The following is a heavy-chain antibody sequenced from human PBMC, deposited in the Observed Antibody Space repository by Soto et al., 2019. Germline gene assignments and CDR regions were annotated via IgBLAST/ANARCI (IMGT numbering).Heavy chain of an antibody. V-gene: IGHV1-69*13. CDR3: ATSVGIAPTGEDGMDV. CDR1: GGTFSIYG. CDR2: IIPILTTP. D-gene: IGHD2-8*02. Sequence: SVKVSCKASGGTFSIYGFSRVRQAPGQGPEWIGGIIPILTTPNYAQKFQGRVTIVADESTTTVYMELSSLKFEDTAVYYCATSVGIAPTGEDGMDVWGQGTSVTVSS. J-gene: IGHJ6*02.